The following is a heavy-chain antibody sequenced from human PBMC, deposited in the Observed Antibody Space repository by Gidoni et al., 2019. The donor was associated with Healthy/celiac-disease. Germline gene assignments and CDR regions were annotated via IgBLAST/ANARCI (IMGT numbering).Heavy chain of an antibody. CDR2: ISGSGGST. V-gene: IGHV3-23*01. J-gene: IGHJ4*02. CDR1: GFTFSSYA. CDR3: AKGLLWFGELLRLYFDY. Sequence: EVQLLESGGGLVQPGGSLRLSCAASGFTFSSYAMGWVRQAPGKGLEWVSAISGSGGSTYYADSVKGRFTISRDNSKNTLYLQMNSLRAEDTAVYYCAKGLLWFGELLRLYFDYWGQGTLVTVSS. D-gene: IGHD3-10*01.